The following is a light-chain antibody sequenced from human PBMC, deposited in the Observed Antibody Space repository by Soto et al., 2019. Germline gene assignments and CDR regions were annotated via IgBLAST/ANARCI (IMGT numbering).Light chain of an antibody. CDR2: GAS. V-gene: IGKV3-20*01. J-gene: IGKJ5*01. CDR3: QQYGGSPSIT. Sequence: EIVLTDAPCTLSLSALYRATLSFMAIQSVRTTYLAWYQQKPGQAPRLLIYGASSSATGIPDRFSGSGSGTDFTLAIRRLEPEDSAVYYCQQYGGSPSITFGQGTRLE. CDR1: QSVRTTY.